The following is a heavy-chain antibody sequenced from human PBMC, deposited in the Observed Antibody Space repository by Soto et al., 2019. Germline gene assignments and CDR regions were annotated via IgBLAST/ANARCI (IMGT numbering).Heavy chain of an antibody. CDR3: AKEMGWELLTNHDAFDI. CDR2: ISWNSGSI. J-gene: IGHJ3*02. D-gene: IGHD1-26*01. CDR1: GFTFDDYA. V-gene: IGHV3-9*01. Sequence: GGSLRLSCAASGFTFDDYAMHWVRQAPGKGLEWVSGISWNSGSIGYADSVKGRFTISRDNAKNSLYLQMNSLRAEDTALYYCAKEMGWELLTNHDAFDIWRQGTMVTVSS.